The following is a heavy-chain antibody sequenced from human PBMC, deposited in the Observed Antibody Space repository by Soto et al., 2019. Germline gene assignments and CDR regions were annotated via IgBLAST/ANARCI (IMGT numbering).Heavy chain of an antibody. CDR1: GFTFSNYA. J-gene: IGHJ4*02. V-gene: IGHV3-23*01. CDR3: AKRSLTPAAMKSPFDY. D-gene: IGHD2-2*01. Sequence: EVQLLESGGGLVQPGGSLRLSCAASGFTFSNYAMSWVRQAPGKGLEWVSTISGGGDSTYYADSVKGRFTISRDNSKNTLYLQVNSLRAEDTAAYYCAKRSLTPAAMKSPFDYWGQGTLVTVYS. CDR2: ISGGGDST.